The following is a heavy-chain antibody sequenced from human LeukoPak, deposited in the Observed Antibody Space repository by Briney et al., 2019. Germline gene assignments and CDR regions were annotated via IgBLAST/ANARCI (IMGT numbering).Heavy chain of an antibody. CDR3: SRGARYSSSSFDY. V-gene: IGHV4-30-4*08. Sequence: SQTLSLTCTVSGGSISSGDYYWSWLRHPPGKGLEWIGYLYYSRSTYYNPSLKSRVTISVDTSKSQFSLKLSSVSAADTAVYDWSRGARYSSSSFDYWGQGTLVTVSS. J-gene: IGHJ4*02. CDR2: LYYSRST. CDR1: GGSISSGDYY. D-gene: IGHD6-6*01.